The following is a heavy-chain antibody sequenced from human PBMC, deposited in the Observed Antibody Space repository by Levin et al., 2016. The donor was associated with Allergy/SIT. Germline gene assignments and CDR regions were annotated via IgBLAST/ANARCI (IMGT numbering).Heavy chain of an antibody. V-gene: IGHV7-4-1*02. CDR3: TRESQEGLGDGGYPDY. J-gene: IGHJ4*02. CDR1: GYTFTSYA. D-gene: IGHD3-22*01. CDR2: ISTKSGHP. Sequence: ASVKVSCKASGYTFTSYAMNWVRQAPGQGLEWMGWISTKSGHPEYAQGFTGRFVFSLDTSVNTAYLEINNLEAEDTAVYYCTRESQEGLGDGGYPDYWGQGTLVTVSS.